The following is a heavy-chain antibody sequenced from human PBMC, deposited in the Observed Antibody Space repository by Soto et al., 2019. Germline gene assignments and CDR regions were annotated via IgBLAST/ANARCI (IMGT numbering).Heavy chain of an antibody. CDR2: IYPDDSDT. V-gene: IGHV5-51*01. D-gene: IGHD3-10*01. Sequence: GESLKISCKGSGYRFTNYWIGWVRQMPGKGLEWMGIIYPDDSDTRYSPSFQGQVTISADKSISTAYLQWSSLKASDTAMYYCSRLGRFGERYMDVWAKATTVTVFS. J-gene: IGHJ6*03. CDR1: GYRFTNYW. CDR3: SRLGRFGERYMDV.